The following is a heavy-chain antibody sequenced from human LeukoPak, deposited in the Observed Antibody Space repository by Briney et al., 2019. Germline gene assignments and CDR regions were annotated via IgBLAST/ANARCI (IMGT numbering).Heavy chain of an antibody. CDR3: ASGSMATMSLNY. D-gene: IGHD5-24*01. Sequence: GGSLRLSCAASGFTFSDYYMSWIRQAPGKGLEWLSSISSSGGTIYYADSVKGRFTISRDNAKNSLYLQMNSLRAEDTAIYYCASGSMATMSLNYWGQGTLVTVSS. V-gene: IGHV3-11*04. CDR1: GFTFSDYY. J-gene: IGHJ4*02. CDR2: ISSSGGTI.